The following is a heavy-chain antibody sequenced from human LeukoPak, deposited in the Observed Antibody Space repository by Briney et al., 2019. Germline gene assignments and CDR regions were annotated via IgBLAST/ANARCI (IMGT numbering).Heavy chain of an antibody. Sequence: GGSLRLSCAASGFTVSSIYMTWVRQAPGKGLEWVSVIYSGGSTYYADSVKGRFTISRDKSKNTLYLQMNSLRAEDTAVYYCASGYYDVLTGHAYWGQGALLAVSS. J-gene: IGHJ4*02. V-gene: IGHV3-53*01. CDR2: IYSGGST. CDR1: GFTVSSIY. CDR3: ASGYYDVLTGHAY. D-gene: IGHD3-9*01.